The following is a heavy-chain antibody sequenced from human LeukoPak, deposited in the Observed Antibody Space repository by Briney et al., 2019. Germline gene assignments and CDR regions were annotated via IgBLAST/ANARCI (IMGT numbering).Heavy chain of an antibody. V-gene: IGHV5-51*01. J-gene: IGHJ5*02. D-gene: IGHD1-26*01. Sequence: GESLKIPCKGSGYSFTSYWIGWVRQMPGKGLEWMGIIYPGDSDTRYSPSFQGQVTISADKSISTAYLQWSSLKASDTVMYYCARLGGSGSYFNWFDPWGQGTLVTVSS. CDR1: GYSFTSYW. CDR3: ARLGGSGSYFNWFDP. CDR2: IYPGDSDT.